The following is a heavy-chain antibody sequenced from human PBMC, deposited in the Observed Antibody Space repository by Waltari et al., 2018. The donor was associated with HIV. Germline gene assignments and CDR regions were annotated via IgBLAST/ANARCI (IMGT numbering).Heavy chain of an antibody. J-gene: IGHJ5*02. Sequence: EVQLVESGGGLAQPGGSLGLSCAASRFNFSTFSMNWVRQAPGKGLEWVAFISVRASTISYADSVRGRFTISRDDAKNSLYLYMGSLRADDTAVYYCARVADRPDLDLWGQGTLVTVSS. CDR3: ARVADRPDLDL. D-gene: IGHD6-6*01. CDR1: RFNFSTFS. V-gene: IGHV3-48*04. CDR2: ISVRASTI.